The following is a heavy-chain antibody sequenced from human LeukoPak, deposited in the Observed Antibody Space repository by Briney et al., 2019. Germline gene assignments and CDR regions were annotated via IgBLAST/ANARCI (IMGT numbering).Heavy chain of an antibody. V-gene: IGHV1-3*01. Sequence: ASVKVSCKASGYTFNSYAMHWVRQAPGQRLEWMGWINAGDGNTKYSQKFQGRVTITRDTSASTAYMELSSLRTEDTAVYNCARVRSIVGATYFDYWGQGTLVTVSS. CDR2: INAGDGNT. J-gene: IGHJ4*02. D-gene: IGHD1-26*01. CDR1: GYTFNSYA. CDR3: ARVRSIVGATYFDY.